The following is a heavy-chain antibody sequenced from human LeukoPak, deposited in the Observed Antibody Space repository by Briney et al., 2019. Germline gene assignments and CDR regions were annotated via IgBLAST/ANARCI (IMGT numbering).Heavy chain of an antibody. Sequence: SETLSLTCTVSGGSITSYYWNWLRQPPGKGLEWIGYIHYSGSTDYNPSLTSRVTISVDTSKNQFSLNLRSVTAADTAVYYCARDKVPGDYWGQGTLVTVSS. CDR2: IHYSGST. CDR1: GGSITSYY. CDR3: ARDKVPGDY. V-gene: IGHV4-59*01. J-gene: IGHJ4*02.